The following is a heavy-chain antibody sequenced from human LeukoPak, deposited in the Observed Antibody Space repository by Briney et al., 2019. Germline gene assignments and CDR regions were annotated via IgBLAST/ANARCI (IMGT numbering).Heavy chain of an antibody. V-gene: IGHV3-21*01. Sequence: GGSLRLSCAASGFTFSSYSMNWVRQAPGKGLEWVSSISSSSSYIYYADSVKGRFTISRDNAKNSLYLQMNSLRAEDTAVYYCARDVGYGSGSYDYWGQGTLVTVSS. CDR3: ARDVGYGSGSYDY. J-gene: IGHJ4*02. CDR1: GFTFSSYS. CDR2: ISSSSSYI. D-gene: IGHD3-10*01.